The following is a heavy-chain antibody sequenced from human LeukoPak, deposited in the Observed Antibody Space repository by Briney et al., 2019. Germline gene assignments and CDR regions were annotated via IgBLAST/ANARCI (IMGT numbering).Heavy chain of an antibody. CDR3: ARDNYDSSGPYYFDY. Sequence: GGSLRLSCAASGFTFSSYSMSWVRQAPGKGLEWVSVISGGGGETFYADSVKGRFTISRDNARNSLYLQMNSLRAEDTAVYYCARDNYDSSGPYYFDYWGQGTLVTVSS. J-gene: IGHJ4*02. V-gene: IGHV3-21*01. D-gene: IGHD3-22*01. CDR1: GFTFSSYS. CDR2: ISGGGGET.